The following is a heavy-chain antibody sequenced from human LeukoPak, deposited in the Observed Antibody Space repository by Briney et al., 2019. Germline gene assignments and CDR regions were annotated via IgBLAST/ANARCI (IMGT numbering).Heavy chain of an antibody. V-gene: IGHV3-33*08. CDR3: ARGTYYDFWSGSLGGMDV. Sequence: PGRSLRLSCAASGFTFSSYGMHWVRQAPGKGLEWVAVIWYDGSNKYYADSVKGRFTISRDNSKNTLYLQMNSLRAEDTAVYYCARGTYYDFWSGSLGGMDVWGQGTTVTVSS. CDR1: GFTFSSYG. J-gene: IGHJ6*02. CDR2: IWYDGSNK. D-gene: IGHD3-3*01.